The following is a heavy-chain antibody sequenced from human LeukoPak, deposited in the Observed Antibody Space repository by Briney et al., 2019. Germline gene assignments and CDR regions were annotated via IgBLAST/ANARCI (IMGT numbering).Heavy chain of an antibody. CDR3: AKVRSYYGSGSYYSFDY. CDR2: FSLSGVIT. V-gene: IGHV3-23*01. J-gene: IGHJ4*02. Sequence: GGSLRPSFAASGFTFTTYAMTWVRQSPGKGLEWCSAFSLSGVITDSAASVKARITLSRYNSKNTLYLQMNRLRAAETAVYYCAKVRSYYGSGSYYSFDYWGQGTLVTVSS. CDR1: GFTFTTYA. D-gene: IGHD3-10*01.